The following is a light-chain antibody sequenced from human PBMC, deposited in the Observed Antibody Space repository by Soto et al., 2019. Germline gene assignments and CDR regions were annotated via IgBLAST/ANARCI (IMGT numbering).Light chain of an antibody. V-gene: IGKV1-5*03. CDR1: QSISNR. J-gene: IGKJ1*01. CDR2: KAS. Sequence: DILMTQFPSTLSASVGDRVTITCRASQSISNRLAWFQQKSGEAPRILIPKASNLESGVPSRFSGSGSGTEFTLTISSLQPDDFATYYCQQYYSYSWTFGQGTRVEIK. CDR3: QQYYSYSWT.